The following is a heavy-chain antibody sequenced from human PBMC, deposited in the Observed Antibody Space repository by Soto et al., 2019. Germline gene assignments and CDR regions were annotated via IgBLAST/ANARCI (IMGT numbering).Heavy chain of an antibody. CDR2: ISAYNGNT. J-gene: IGHJ4*02. D-gene: IGHD2-2*01. CDR3: ARDVFVVVPAAIPIAGSPTIRPLDY. V-gene: IGHV1-18*01. CDR1: GYTFTSYG. Sequence: GASVKVSCKASGYTFTSYGISWVRQAPGQGLEWMGWISAYNGNTNYAQKLQGRVTMTTDTSTSTAYMELRSLRSDDTAVYYCARDVFVVVPAAIPIAGSPTIRPLDYWGQGTLVTVSS.